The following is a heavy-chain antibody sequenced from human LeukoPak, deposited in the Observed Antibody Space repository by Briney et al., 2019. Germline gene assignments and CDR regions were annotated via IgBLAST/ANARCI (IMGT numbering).Heavy chain of an antibody. CDR3: ARQVAGLDY. J-gene: IGHJ4*02. Sequence: PGGSLRLACAASEFTVSRNYMSWVRQAPGRGLEWVSVISSGGNTYYTDSVKGRFTISRDNSKNTLYLQMNSLRAEDTAVYYCARQVAGLDYWGQGTLVTVSS. D-gene: IGHD6-19*01. V-gene: IGHV3-53*01. CDR2: ISSGGNT. CDR1: EFTVSRNY.